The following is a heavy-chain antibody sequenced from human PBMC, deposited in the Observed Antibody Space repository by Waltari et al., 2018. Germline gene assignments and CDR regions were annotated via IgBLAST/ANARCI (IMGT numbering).Heavy chain of an antibody. J-gene: IGHJ4*02. V-gene: IGHV1-69*13. CDR2: IIPIFGTA. D-gene: IGHD6-13*01. CDR1: GGTFSSYA. CDR3: ARASRFGASEQLVMGY. Sequence: QVQLVQSGAEVKKPGSSVKVSCTASGGTFSSYAISWVRQAPGQGLEWIGRIIPIFGTANYAQKFPGRVTITADKSTSTAYMELSSLRSEDTAVYYCARASRFGASEQLVMGYWGQGTLVTVSS.